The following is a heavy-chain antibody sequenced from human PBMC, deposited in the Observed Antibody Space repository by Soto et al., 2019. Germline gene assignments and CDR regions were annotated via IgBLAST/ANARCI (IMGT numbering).Heavy chain of an antibody. D-gene: IGHD2-15*01. J-gene: IGHJ4*02. Sequence: PSETLSLTXLVSGYSVTSDSYWAWIRQSPGKGLEWIVSMYHGGTTFYNPSLKSRVTMSMDTSKNQFSLKLRSVTAADTAIYYCARVHVMVVAGSTFDYWGQGIPVTVSS. CDR1: GYSVTSDSY. CDR2: MYHGGTT. V-gene: IGHV4-38-2*01. CDR3: ARVHVMVVAGSTFDY.